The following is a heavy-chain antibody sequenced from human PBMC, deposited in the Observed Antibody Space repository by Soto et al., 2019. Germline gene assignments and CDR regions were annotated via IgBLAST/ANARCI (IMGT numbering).Heavy chain of an antibody. Sequence: GGSLRLSCAASAFISSDYYMTWIRQAPGKGLEWVSYISSSGSTIYYADSVKGRFTISRDNAKKSLYLQMNSLRAEDTAVYYCARDLTGTGAFDIWGQGTMVTVSS. J-gene: IGHJ3*02. V-gene: IGHV3-11*01. D-gene: IGHD1-20*01. CDR2: ISSSGSTI. CDR3: ARDLTGTGAFDI. CDR1: AFISSDYY.